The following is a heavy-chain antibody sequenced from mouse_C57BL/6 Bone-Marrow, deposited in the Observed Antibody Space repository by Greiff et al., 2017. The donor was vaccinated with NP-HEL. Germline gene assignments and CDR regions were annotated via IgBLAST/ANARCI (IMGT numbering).Heavy chain of an antibody. Sequence: VQLKESGGGLVQPGGSLKLSCAASGFTFSDYYMYWVRQTPEKRLEWVAYISNGGGSTYYPDTVKGRFTISRDNAKNTLYLQMSRLKSEDTAMYYCASPSRKDYWGQGTTLTVSS. J-gene: IGHJ2*01. D-gene: IGHD2-10*02. CDR2: ISNGGGST. V-gene: IGHV5-12*01. CDR1: GFTFSDYY. CDR3: ASPSRKDY.